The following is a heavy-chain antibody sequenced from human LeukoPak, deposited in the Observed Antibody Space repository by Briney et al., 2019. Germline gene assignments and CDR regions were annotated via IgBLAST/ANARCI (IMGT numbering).Heavy chain of an antibody. CDR3: VRGPRSSSHLRVGSIRPHYFDF. D-gene: IGHD6-19*01. Sequence: GGSLRLSCAASGFTFNNYWMHWVRLVPGKGLVWVSRINSDGSSRHFADSVKGRFTISRDNSKNTLDLQMTSLTADDTATYHCVRGPRSSSHLRVGSIRPHYFDFWGSGTLVTVSS. CDR1: GFTFNNYW. J-gene: IGHJ4*02. CDR2: INSDGSSR. V-gene: IGHV3-74*01.